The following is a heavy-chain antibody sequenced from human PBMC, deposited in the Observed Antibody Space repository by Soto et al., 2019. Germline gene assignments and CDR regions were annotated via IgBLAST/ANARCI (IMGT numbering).Heavy chain of an antibody. CDR1: GGSISSYY. V-gene: IGHV4-59*01. CDR2: IYYSGST. J-gene: IGHJ5*02. Sequence: SETLSLTCTVSGGSISSYYWSWIRQPPGKGLAWIGYIYYSGSTNYNPSLKSRVTISVDTSKNQFSLKLSSVTAADTAVYYCARTSGFWFDPWGQGTLVTVSS. CDR3: ARTSGFWFDP.